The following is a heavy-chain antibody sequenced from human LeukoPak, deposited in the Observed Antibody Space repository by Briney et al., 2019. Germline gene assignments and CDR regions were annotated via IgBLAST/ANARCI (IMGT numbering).Heavy chain of an antibody. CDR1: GGSISSGSYY. CDR3: ARSDIWGSYRFLDY. V-gene: IGHV4-61*02. Sequence: SETLSLTCTVSGGSISSGSYYWSWIRQPAGKGLEWLGRIYTSGSTNYNPSLKSRVTISVDTSKNQFSLKLSSVTAADTAVYYCARSDIWGSYRFLDYWGQGALVTVSS. D-gene: IGHD3-16*02. J-gene: IGHJ4*02. CDR2: IYTSGST.